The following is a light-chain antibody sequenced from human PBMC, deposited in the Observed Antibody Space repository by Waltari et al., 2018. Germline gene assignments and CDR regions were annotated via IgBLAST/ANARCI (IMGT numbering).Light chain of an antibody. J-gene: IGKJ1*01. CDR3: QQYNSWPPRT. CDR2: GAS. V-gene: IGKV3-15*01. CDR1: QSVSSN. Sequence: EIVMTQSPATLSVSPGERATLSCRASQSVSSNLAWYQQKPGQAPRLLFYGASTRTTGIPARFSGSGSGTEFTLSISSLQSEDCAVYYCQQYNSWPPRTFGHGTKVGI.